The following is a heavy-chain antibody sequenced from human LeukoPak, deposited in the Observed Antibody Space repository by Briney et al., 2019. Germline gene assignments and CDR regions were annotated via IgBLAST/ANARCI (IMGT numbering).Heavy chain of an antibody. CDR1: GFTFSSYA. CDR2: ISYDGSNK. D-gene: IGHD4-17*01. J-gene: IGHJ4*02. Sequence: PGGSLRLSCAASGFTFSSYAMHWVRQAPGKGLEWVAVISYDGSNKYYADSVKGRFTIFRDNSKNTLYLQMNSLRAEDTAVYYCARDLSYGDSGFDYWGQGTLVTVSS. CDR3: ARDLSYGDSGFDY. V-gene: IGHV3-30-3*01.